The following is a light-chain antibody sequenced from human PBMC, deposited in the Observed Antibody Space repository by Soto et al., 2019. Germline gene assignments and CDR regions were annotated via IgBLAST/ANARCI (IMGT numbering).Light chain of an antibody. CDR2: GAS. CDR1: QSINSN. Sequence: EIVMTQSPANLSVSPGERATLSCRASQSINSNLAWYQQKPGQAPRLLMFGASTRATGIPARFSGSGSGTEFTLTISSLQSEDFAVYYCQQYDNWPSTFGQGTRLEIK. CDR3: QQYDNWPST. J-gene: IGKJ5*01. V-gene: IGKV3-15*01.